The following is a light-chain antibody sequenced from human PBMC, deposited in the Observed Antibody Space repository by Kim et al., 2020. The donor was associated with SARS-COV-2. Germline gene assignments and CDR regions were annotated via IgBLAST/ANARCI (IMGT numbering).Light chain of an antibody. J-gene: IGKJ4*01. CDR3: QQYNTLPLT. CDR1: RRVGSW. V-gene: IGKV1-12*01. CDR2: DAS. Sequence: IEMTQSPSSVSASVGDRVTITCRASRRVGSWLIWYQQSPGKAPKLLIHDASSLQSGVPSRFSGSGSGTDFTLTINNLQPEDSAVYYCQQYNTLPLTFGQGTKVEIK.